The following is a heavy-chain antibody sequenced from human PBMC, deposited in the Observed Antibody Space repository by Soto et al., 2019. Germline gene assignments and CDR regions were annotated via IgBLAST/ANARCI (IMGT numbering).Heavy chain of an antibody. CDR3: AADATAWQQMVPSDY. J-gene: IGHJ4*02. D-gene: IGHD2-8*01. V-gene: IGHV1-58*01. Sequence: SVKVSCKASGFTFTSSAFQWVRQARGQRLEWIGWIAVGSGYTNYAQRFQDRVTLTRDMSTATTYMELSRLTSEDTAIYYCAADATAWQQMVPSDYWGQGTLGTVSS. CDR1: GFTFTSSA. CDR2: IAVGSGYT.